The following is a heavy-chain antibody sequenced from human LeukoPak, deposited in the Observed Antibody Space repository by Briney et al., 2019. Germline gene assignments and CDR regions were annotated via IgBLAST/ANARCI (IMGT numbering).Heavy chain of an antibody. V-gene: IGHV3-23*01. CDR3: AKRYCGGDCYGYFDY. CDR2: ISGSGGNT. CDR1: GFTFSSYA. Sequence: GGSLRLSCAASGFTFSSYAMSWVRQAPGKGLEWVSGISGSGGNTYHADSVKGRFTISRDNSKNTLYMQMNSLRAEDTAVYYCAKRYCGGDCYGYFDYWGQGTLVTVSS. D-gene: IGHD2-21*02. J-gene: IGHJ4*02.